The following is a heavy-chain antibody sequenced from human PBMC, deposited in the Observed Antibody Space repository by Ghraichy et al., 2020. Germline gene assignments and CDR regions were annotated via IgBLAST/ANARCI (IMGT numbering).Heavy chain of an antibody. D-gene: IGHD5-18*01. J-gene: IGHJ6*02. CDR3: AKGDTRGAYYYYYGMDV. CDR2: ISWEGGST. CDR1: GFTFDDYT. V-gene: IGHV3-43*01. Sequence: GGSLRLSCAASGFTFDDYTMHWVRQAPGKGLEWVSLISWEGGSTYYADSVKGRFTISRDNSKNSLYLQMNSLRTEDTALYYCAKGDTRGAYYYYYGMDVWGQGTKVTVSS.